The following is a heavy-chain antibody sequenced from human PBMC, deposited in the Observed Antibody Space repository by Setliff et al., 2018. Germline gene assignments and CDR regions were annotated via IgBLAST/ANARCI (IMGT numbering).Heavy chain of an antibody. CDR2: ISSNGGST. CDR1: GFTFSSYA. Sequence: GGSLRLSCAASGFTFSSYAMSWVRQAPGKGLEYVSAISSNGGSTYYANSVKGRFTISRDNSKNTLYLQMGSLRAEDMAVYYCARSRTGEYSSGWLNWFDPWGQGTLVTVSS. D-gene: IGHD6-19*01. CDR3: ARSRTGEYSSGWLNWFDP. J-gene: IGHJ5*02. V-gene: IGHV3-64*01.